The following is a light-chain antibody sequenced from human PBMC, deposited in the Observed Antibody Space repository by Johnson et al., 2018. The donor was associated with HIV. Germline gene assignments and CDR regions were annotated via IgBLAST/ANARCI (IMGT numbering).Light chain of an antibody. CDR1: TFNIGNNY. V-gene: IGLV1-51*02. CDR2: ENN. CDR3: GTWDSSLSGYV. J-gene: IGLJ1*01. Sequence: HSVLTQPPSVSAAPGQKVTISCSGSTFNIGNNYVSWYHHLPGAAPKLLIYENNKRPSGIPDRFSGSKSGTSATLGITGLQTGDEADYYCGTWDSSLSGYVVGTGTKVTVL.